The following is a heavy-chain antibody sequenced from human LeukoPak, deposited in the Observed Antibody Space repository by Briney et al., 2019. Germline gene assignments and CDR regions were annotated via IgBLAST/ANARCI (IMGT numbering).Heavy chain of an antibody. Sequence: SVKVPCKASGGTFSSYAISWVRQAPGQGLEWMGGIIPIFGTANYAQKFQGRVTITADESTSTAYMELSSPRSEDTAVYYCARGREEMATTGDFDYWGQGTLVTVSS. CDR3: ARGREEMATTGDFDY. CDR2: IIPIFGTA. J-gene: IGHJ4*02. D-gene: IGHD5-24*01. V-gene: IGHV1-69*13. CDR1: GGTFSSYA.